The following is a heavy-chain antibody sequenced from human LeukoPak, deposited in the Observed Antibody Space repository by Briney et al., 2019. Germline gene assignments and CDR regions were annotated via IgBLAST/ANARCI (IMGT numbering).Heavy chain of an antibody. J-gene: IGHJ4*02. CDR1: GGSISSYY. Sequence: SETLSHTCTVSGGSISSYYWSWIRQPPGKGLQWIGYIYYSGSTNYNPSLKSGVTISVDTSKNQFSLKLSSVTAADTAAYYCARQVVGATFDYWCQGTLVTVSS. CDR2: IYYSGST. CDR3: ARQVVGATFDY. V-gene: IGHV4-59*08. D-gene: IGHD1-26*01.